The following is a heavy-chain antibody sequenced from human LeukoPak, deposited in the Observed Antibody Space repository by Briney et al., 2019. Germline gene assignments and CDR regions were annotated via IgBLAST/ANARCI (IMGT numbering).Heavy chain of an antibody. CDR2: INWKGGST. V-gene: IGHV3-20*04. CDR1: GFTFDDYG. Sequence: GGSLRLSCAASGFTFDDYGIGWVRQAPAKGLEWVCVINWKGGSTGYADSVKGRFTTSRDNAKNSLSLQMISLTAEDTAWYYCARDRGSSRTLDYWGQGTLVTVSS. J-gene: IGHJ4*02. D-gene: IGHD6-6*01. CDR3: ARDRGSSRTLDY.